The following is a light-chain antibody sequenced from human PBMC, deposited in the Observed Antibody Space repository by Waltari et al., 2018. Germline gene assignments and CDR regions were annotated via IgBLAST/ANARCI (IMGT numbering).Light chain of an antibody. CDR3: CSYGGSLVLRM. J-gene: IGLJ3*02. CDR2: DVY. Sequence: QSALTQPASVSGSPGQSITISCPGTSSDIGSHNIVSWYQQRPGKAPKLIIYDVYTRPSGVSSRFSASKSGNTASLTISGLQAEDEADYYCCSYGGSLVLRMFGGGTKLTVL. CDR1: SSDIGSHNI. V-gene: IGLV2-23*02.